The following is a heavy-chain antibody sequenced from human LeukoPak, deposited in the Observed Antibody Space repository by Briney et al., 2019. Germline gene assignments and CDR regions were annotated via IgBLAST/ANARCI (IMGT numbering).Heavy chain of an antibody. CDR2: ISSKT. V-gene: IGHV1-18*01. CDR1: GGTFSSYA. D-gene: IGHD6-13*01. Sequence: ASVKVSCKASGGTFSSYAISWVRQAPGQGLEWMGWISSKTNYAQRIQGRVTMTTDTSTSTAYMELRSLRSDDTAVYYCARDLPYSSSWESIDYWGQGTLVTVSS. CDR3: ARDLPYSSSWESIDY. J-gene: IGHJ4*02.